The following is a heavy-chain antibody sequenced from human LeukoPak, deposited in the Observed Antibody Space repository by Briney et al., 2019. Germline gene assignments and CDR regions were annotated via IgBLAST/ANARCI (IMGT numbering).Heavy chain of an antibody. CDR1: GGSFSGYS. D-gene: IGHD2-21*02. CDR2: INHSGST. V-gene: IGHV4-34*01. CDR3: ARDFGPAYCGGDRASCFQH. J-gene: IGHJ1*01. Sequence: SETLSLTCAVYGGSFSGYSWSWIRQPPGKGLEWIGEINHSGSTNYNPSLKSRVTISVDTSKNQFSLKLSSVTAADTAVYYCARDFGPAYCGGDRASCFQHWGRGTLVTVSS.